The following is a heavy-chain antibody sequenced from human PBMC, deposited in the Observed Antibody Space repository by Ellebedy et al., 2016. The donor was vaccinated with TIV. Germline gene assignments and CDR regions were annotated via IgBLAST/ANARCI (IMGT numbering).Heavy chain of an antibody. V-gene: IGHV4-34*01. CDR1: GGSFSGYY. D-gene: IGHD3-16*01. CDR3: ARGRYDLDY. CDR2: INHGGST. Sequence: MPSETLSLTCAVYGGSFSGYYWSWIRQPPGKGLEWIGEINHGGSTNYNPSLKSRVTISVDTSKNQFSLNLSSVTAADTAVYYCARGRYDLDYWGQGTLVTVSS. J-gene: IGHJ4*02.